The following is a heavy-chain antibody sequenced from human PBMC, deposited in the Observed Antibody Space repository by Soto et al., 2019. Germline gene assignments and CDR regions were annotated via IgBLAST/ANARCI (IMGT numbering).Heavy chain of an antibody. Sequence: EVQLLESGGGLVQPGGSLRLSCAASGFTFSNYAMTWVRQAPGKGLEWVSTVSVSDDNTYYADSVKGRFTISRDNSKDTLFLQMNSLRVEATAVYYCAKDPTGNYVGAFDIWGRGTMVTVSS. J-gene: IGHJ3*02. CDR1: GFTFSNYA. CDR2: VSVSDDNT. CDR3: AKDPTGNYVGAFDI. V-gene: IGHV3-23*01. D-gene: IGHD4-4*01.